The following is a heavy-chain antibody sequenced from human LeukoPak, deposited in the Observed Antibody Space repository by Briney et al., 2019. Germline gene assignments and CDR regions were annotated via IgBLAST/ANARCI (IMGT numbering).Heavy chain of an antibody. J-gene: IGHJ4*02. V-gene: IGHV3-72*01. Sequence: PGGSLRLSCAVSGFTVTNSYMDCVRQAPGKGLEWVGRSRNKANSYTTEYGASVKGRFTVSRDASKNSLYLQMNSLKTEATAVYYCARGYNSFDYWGQGILGTVSS. CDR3: ARGYNSFDY. CDR1: GFTVTNSY. CDR2: SRNKANSYTT. D-gene: IGHD1-1*01.